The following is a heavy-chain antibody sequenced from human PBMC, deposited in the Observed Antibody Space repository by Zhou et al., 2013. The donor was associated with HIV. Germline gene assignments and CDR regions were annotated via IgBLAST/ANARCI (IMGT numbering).Heavy chain of an antibody. J-gene: IGHJ3*02. D-gene: IGHD3-3*01. V-gene: IGHV1-69*01. CDR3: AREATYYGYWDAFDI. CDR1: GGTLTTYA. Sequence: QVQLVQSGAEVKEPGASVKVSCKTSGGTLTTYALSWVRQAPGQGLEWMGGIIPMFGTVNYAQKFQDRLTITTDEYTSTAYMELSSLRYDDTAVYYCAREATYYGYWDAFDIWGQGTMVTVSS. CDR2: IIPMFGTV.